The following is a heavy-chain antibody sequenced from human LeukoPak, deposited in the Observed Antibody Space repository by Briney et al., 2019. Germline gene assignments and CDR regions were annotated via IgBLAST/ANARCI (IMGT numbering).Heavy chain of an antibody. D-gene: IGHD1-26*01. CDR2: INHSGST. CDR3: ARHESGGYLTGSWFDP. J-gene: IGHJ5*02. V-gene: IGHV4-34*01. CDR1: GGAFSGYY. Sequence: SETLSLTCAVYGGAFSGYYWSWIRQPPGKGLEWIGEINHSGSTNYNPSPKSRVTISVDTSKNQFYLKLSSVTAADTAVYYCARHESGGYLTGSWFDPWGQGTLVTVSS.